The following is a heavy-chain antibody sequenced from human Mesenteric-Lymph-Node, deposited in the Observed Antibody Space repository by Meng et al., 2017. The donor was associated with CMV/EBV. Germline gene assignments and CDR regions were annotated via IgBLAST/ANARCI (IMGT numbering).Heavy chain of an antibody. CDR2: IYGTGIT. J-gene: IGHJ4*02. V-gene: IGHV4-61*08. CDR3: AKSRSSTPGIVDD. CDR1: GVSVTSGAYH. D-gene: IGHD2/OR15-2a*01. Sequence: VHLPESGPGLVKPSETLSLTCIVSGVSVTSGAYHWSWIRQSPGKGLEWIGYIYGTGITIYNPSLKSRVTILLETSKNQFSLKLNSVTTADTAVYYCAKSRSSTPGIVDDWGQGTLVTVSS.